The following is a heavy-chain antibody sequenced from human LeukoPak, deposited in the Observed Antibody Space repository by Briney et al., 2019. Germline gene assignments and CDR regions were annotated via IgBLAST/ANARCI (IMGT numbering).Heavy chain of an antibody. CDR3: ARGVTYCSTTSCYTLDY. J-gene: IGHJ4*02. Sequence: ASVKVSCKASGYTFTSYDINWVRQATGQGLEWMGWMNPNSGDTGYAQKFQGRVTITRNTSISTAYMELSSLRSEDTAAYYRARGVTYCSTTSCYTLDYWGQGTLVTVSS. CDR1: GYTFTSYD. V-gene: IGHV1-8*01. CDR2: MNPNSGDT. D-gene: IGHD2-2*02.